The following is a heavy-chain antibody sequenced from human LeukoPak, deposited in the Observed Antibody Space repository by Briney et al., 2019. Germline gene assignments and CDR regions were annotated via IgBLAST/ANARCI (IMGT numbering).Heavy chain of an antibody. CDR1: GGTFSSYA. D-gene: IGHD4-17*01. Sequence: GASVKVSCKASGGTFSSYAISWVRQAPGQGLEWMGGIILIFGTANYAQKFQGRVTITADESTSTAYMELSSLRSEDTAVYYCARGLNDYGDYVSPGWGQGTLVTVSS. V-gene: IGHV1-69*13. CDR2: IILIFGTA. CDR3: ARGLNDYGDYVSPG. J-gene: IGHJ4*02.